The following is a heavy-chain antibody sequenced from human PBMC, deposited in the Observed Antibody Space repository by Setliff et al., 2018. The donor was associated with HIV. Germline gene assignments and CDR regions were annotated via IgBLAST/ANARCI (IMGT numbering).Heavy chain of an antibody. D-gene: IGHD3-22*01. Sequence: KSSETLSLTCAVSGGSISSGGYYWSWIRQHPGKGLEWIGYIYNSGSSYYNPSLKSRLSISVDTSKNLISLRLSSVTAADTAVYYCARQYDRSGHALDYWGQGTLVTVSS. CDR2: IYNSGSS. J-gene: IGHJ4*02. V-gene: IGHV4-31*11. CDR1: GGSISSGGYY. CDR3: ARQYDRSGHALDY.